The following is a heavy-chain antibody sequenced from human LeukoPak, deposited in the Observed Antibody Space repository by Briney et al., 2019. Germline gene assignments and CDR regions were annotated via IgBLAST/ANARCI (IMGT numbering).Heavy chain of an antibody. J-gene: IGHJ3*02. CDR2: INPNSGGT. Sequence: ASVKVSCKASGCTFTGYYMHWVRQAPGQGLEWMGWINPNSGGTNYAQKFQGRVTMTRDTSICTAYMELSRLRSDDTAVYYCVRVRGRGLPSDAFDIWGQGTMVTVSS. V-gene: IGHV1-2*02. CDR3: VRVRGRGLPSDAFDI. D-gene: IGHD4-17*01. CDR1: GCTFTGYY.